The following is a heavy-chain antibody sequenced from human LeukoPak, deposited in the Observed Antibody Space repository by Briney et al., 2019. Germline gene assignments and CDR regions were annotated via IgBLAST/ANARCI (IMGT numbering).Heavy chain of an antibody. V-gene: IGHV1-69*04. CDR3: ARAGGSSWFVSLYY. D-gene: IGHD6-13*01. CDR1: GGTFSSNV. Sequence: SVKVSCKASGGTFSSNVISWVRQAPGQGLEWMGRIIPIIGAPDYVQKFQGRVTITADKPTNTAYMELTSLKSDDTAVYYCARAGGSSWFVSLYYWGQGTLVTVSS. CDR2: IIPIIGAP. J-gene: IGHJ4*02.